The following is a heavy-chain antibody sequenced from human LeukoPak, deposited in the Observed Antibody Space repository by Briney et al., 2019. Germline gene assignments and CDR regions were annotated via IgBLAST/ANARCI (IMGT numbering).Heavy chain of an antibody. CDR3: AKAPGSTGYYYFDS. Sequence: PGGSLRLSCAASGFTFSNYAMSWVRQTPGKGLEWVSAISGSGNSAYYADSVKGRFTISRDTSKNTLFLQIDSLRAEDTAVYYCAKAPGSTGYYYFDSWGQGTLVTVSS. CDR2: ISGSGNSA. V-gene: IGHV3-23*01. J-gene: IGHJ4*02. D-gene: IGHD3-22*01. CDR1: GFTFSNYA.